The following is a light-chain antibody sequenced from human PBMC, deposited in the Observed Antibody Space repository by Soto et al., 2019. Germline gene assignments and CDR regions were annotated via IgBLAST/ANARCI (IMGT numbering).Light chain of an antibody. V-gene: IGKV3-15*01. CDR2: GAS. CDR3: QHYNNWPPSIT. J-gene: IGKJ5*01. Sequence: IVMTQSPATLSVSPGERATLSCRASQSVSRNLAWYQQKPGQAPRLRIYGASTRATDIPARFSGSGSGTEFTLTISSLQSEDFVIYYCQHYNNWPPSITFGQGTRLEIK. CDR1: QSVSRN.